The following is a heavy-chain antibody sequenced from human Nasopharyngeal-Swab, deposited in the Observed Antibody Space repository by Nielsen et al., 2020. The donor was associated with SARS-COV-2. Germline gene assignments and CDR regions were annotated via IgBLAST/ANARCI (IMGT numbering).Heavy chain of an antibody. Sequence: GGSLRLSVAASGFTLSSYAMHWVRQAPGKGLEWVAVISYDGSNKYYADSVKGRFTISRDNSKNTLYLQMNSLRAEDTAVYYCARPDYDASFQHWGQGTLVTVSS. V-gene: IGHV3-30-3*01. D-gene: IGHD3-22*01. CDR1: GFTLSSYA. J-gene: IGHJ1*01. CDR2: ISYDGSNK. CDR3: ARPDYDASFQH.